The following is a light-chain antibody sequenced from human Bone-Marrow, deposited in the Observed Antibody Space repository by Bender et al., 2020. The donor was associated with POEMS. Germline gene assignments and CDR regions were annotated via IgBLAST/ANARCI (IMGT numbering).Light chain of an antibody. Sequence: QSALTQPASVSGSPGHSISISCTGTSSDVGGYNYVSCYQQHPGKAPKLMISDVSKRPSGVSDRFSGSKSGTSASLAITGLQAEDEGDYYCQSYDNSLGGWVFGGGTKLTVL. CDR2: DVS. V-gene: IGLV2-14*03. J-gene: IGLJ3*02. CDR3: QSYDNSLGGWV. CDR1: SSDVGGYNY.